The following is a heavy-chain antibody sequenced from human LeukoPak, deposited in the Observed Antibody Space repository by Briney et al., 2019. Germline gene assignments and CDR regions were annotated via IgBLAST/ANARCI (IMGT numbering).Heavy chain of an antibody. Sequence: SETLSLTCAVYGGSFSGYCWSWIRQPPGKGLEWIGEINHSGSTNYNPSLKSRVTISVDTSKNQFSLKLSSVTAADTAVYYCARGPRYFDIWGQGTMVTVSS. D-gene: IGHD3-9*01. CDR2: INHSGST. CDR3: ARGPRYFDI. J-gene: IGHJ3*02. V-gene: IGHV4-34*01. CDR1: GGSFSGYC.